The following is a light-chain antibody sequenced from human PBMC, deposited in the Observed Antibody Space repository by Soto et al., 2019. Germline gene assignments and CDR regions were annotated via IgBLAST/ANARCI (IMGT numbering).Light chain of an antibody. Sequence: QSERTQVVSGTGSPLEALPIICNGTSSDVGSYNLVSWYQQHPGKAPKLMIYEGSKRPSGVSNRFSGSKSGNTASLTISGLQAEDEADYYCCSYAGSSTFVFGTGTKVTV. J-gene: IGLJ1*01. CDR3: CSYAGSSTFV. V-gene: IGLV2-23*03. CDR1: SSDVGSYNL. CDR2: EGS.